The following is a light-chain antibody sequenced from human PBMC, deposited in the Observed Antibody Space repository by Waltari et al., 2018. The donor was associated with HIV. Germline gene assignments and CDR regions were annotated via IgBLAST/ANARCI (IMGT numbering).Light chain of an antibody. Sequence: QSALTQPRSVSGSPGQSVTISRTGASSDVGGYNYVSWYQQHPGKAPKRMIDDVSQRPSRVPHRFSGSKSGTTASLTISGLQAEDEADYYCCSYAGSYTLVFGGGTKLTVL. CDR3: CSYAGSYTLV. CDR2: DVS. V-gene: IGLV2-11*01. J-gene: IGLJ3*02. CDR1: SSDVGGYNY.